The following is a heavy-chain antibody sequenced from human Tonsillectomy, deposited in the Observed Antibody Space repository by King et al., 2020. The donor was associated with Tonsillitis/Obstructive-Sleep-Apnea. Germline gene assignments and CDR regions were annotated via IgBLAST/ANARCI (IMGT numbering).Heavy chain of an antibody. CDR1: GFSLSTSGVG. J-gene: IGHJ5*02. V-gene: IGHV2-5*02. CDR2: IYWDDDK. CDR3: APSPEYDFWSGFPKDWFDP. D-gene: IGHD3-3*01. Sequence: ITLKESGPTLVKPTQTLTLTCTFSGFSLSTSGVGVGWIRQPPGKALEWLALIYWDDDKRYSPSLKSRLTITKDTSKNQVVLTVTNMDPVDTATYYCAPSPEYDFWSGFPKDWFDPWGQGTLVTVSS.